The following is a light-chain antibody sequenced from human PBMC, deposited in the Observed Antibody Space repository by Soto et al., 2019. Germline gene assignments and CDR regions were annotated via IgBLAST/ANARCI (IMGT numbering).Light chain of an antibody. J-gene: IGKJ4*01. V-gene: IGKV1-12*01. CDR2: AAS. Sequence: DIQMTQSPSSVSASLGARVTIPCRASQAISSRLAWYQQKTGKAPKLLIYAASSLQSGVPSRFSGSGSGTDFTLTISSLQPEDFATYYCQQANSFPLTFGGGTMVESK. CDR3: QQANSFPLT. CDR1: QAISSR.